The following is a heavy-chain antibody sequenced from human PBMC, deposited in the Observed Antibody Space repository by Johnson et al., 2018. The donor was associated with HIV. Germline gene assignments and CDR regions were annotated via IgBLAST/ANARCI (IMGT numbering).Heavy chain of an antibody. CDR1: GFTFDDYG. V-gene: IGHV3-20*04. CDR3: ARDKLNWGIGASDS. CDR2: INWNGGST. J-gene: IGHJ3*02. D-gene: IGHD3-16*01. Sequence: MQLVESGGGVVRPGGSLRLSCAASGFTFDDYGMSWVRQGPGKGLEWVSGINWNGGSTGYADSVKGRFTISRDNAKNSLYLQMNSLRAEDTALDYCARDKLNWGIGASDSGGQGTMVTVSS.